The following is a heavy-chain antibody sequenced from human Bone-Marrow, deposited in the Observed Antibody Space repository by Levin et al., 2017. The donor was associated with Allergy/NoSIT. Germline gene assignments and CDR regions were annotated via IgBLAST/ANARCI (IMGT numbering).Heavy chain of an antibody. J-gene: IGHJ3*02. CDR1: GFTFSSYA. CDR2: ISYDGSNK. D-gene: IGHD2-15*01. Sequence: PGGSLRLSCAASGFTFSSYAMHWVRQAPGKGLEWVAVISYDGSNKYYADSVKGRFTISRDNSKNTLYLQMNSLRAEDTAVYYCASPLLPDAFDIWGQGTMVTVSS. V-gene: IGHV3-30-3*01. CDR3: ASPLLPDAFDI.